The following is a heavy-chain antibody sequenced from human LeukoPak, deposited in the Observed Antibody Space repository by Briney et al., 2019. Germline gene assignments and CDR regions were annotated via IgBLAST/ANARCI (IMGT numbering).Heavy chain of an antibody. D-gene: IGHD5-12*01. CDR2: IKSKTDGGTT. Sequence: KPGGSLRLSCAASGFTFSNTWMSWVRQAPGKGLEWVGRIKSKTDGGTTDYAAPVKGRFTISRDDSKNTLYLQMNSLKTEDTAVYYCAKDISGYDSFDYWGQGTQVTVSS. CDR3: AKDISGYDSFDY. CDR1: GFTFSNTW. V-gene: IGHV3-15*01. J-gene: IGHJ4*02.